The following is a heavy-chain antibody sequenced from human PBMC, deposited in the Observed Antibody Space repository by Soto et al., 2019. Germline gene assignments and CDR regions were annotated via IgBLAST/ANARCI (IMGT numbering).Heavy chain of an antibody. CDR1: GGSIGSYH. CDR3: ARDTVLTGMFDL. D-gene: IGHD4-17*01. V-gene: IGHV4-59*01. Sequence: ATLSLTCTVSGGSIGSYHWSWVRQPPGKGLEWIASVYYTGTTNYNPSLGSRVTISIDAPENQISLKLTSVTAADTAFYYCARDTVLTGMFDLWGQGTLVTVSS. J-gene: IGHJ5*02. CDR2: VYYTGTT.